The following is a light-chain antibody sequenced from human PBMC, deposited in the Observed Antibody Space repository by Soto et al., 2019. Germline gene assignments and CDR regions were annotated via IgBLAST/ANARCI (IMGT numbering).Light chain of an antibody. V-gene: IGKV1-5*03. CDR1: QTISSW. Sequence: DIQMTQAPSTLSASVGDRVTITCRASQTISSWMAWYQQKPGKAPKLLISKASSLESGVPSRFSGSESGTEFTLTISSLQPDDFATYYCQQYDIYPLSFGGGTKVEIK. J-gene: IGKJ4*01. CDR3: QQYDIYPLS. CDR2: KAS.